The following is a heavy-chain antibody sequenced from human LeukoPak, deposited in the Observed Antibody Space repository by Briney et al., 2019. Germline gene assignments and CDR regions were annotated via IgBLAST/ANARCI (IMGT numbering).Heavy chain of an antibody. J-gene: IGHJ3*01. V-gene: IGHV3-30*18. D-gene: IGHD3-22*01. Sequence: PGGSLRLSCAASGFTFSSYGLHWVRQAPGRGLEWVALISYDGRSNKYYADSVKGRFTISRDNSKNTLYLQMNSLRTEDTALYYCAKDIPHLDGDSSPIGSTWGQGTMVTVSS. CDR2: ISYDGRSNK. CDR3: AKDIPHLDGDSSPIGST. CDR1: GFTFSSYG.